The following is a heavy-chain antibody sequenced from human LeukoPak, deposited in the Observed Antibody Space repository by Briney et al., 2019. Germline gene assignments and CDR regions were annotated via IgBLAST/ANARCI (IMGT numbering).Heavy chain of an antibody. CDR2: ISGSGGTT. Sequence: QAGGSLRLSCAASGFTFSSYAMSWVRQAPGKGLEWVSGISGSGGTTYYADSVKGRFTISRDNSKNTLYLQMNSLRAEDTAVYYCAKIGYGSGSSKRYYFDYWGQGTLVTVSS. J-gene: IGHJ4*02. CDR3: AKIGYGSGSSKRYYFDY. D-gene: IGHD3-10*01. V-gene: IGHV3-23*01. CDR1: GFTFSSYA.